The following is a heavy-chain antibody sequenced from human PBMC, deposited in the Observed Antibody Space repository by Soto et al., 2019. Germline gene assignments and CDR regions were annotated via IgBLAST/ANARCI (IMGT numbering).Heavy chain of an antibody. J-gene: IGHJ1*01. Sequence: SXKVSCKVSGYTXTSYGIGWVRQAPGQGLEWIGWISAYNGNTNYAQKLQGRVTITTDTSTRTAYLELRSTRSDDTAVYYCARVTVTTEHWGQGTLGTVS. CDR3: ARVTVTTEH. V-gene: IGHV1-18*04. CDR1: GYTXTSYG. D-gene: IGHD4-17*01. CDR2: ISAYNGNT.